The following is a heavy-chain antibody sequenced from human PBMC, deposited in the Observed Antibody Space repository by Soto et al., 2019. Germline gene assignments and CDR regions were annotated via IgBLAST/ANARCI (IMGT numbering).Heavy chain of an antibody. V-gene: IGHV3-15*01. Sequence: EVQLVESGGGLVKPGGSVRLSCAASGFTFNNAWMSWVRQAPGKGLECVGRIKSKTDGGTTDYAAPVKGRFAISRDDSKNTQHMQKNSVKTEATAVYYCTTEGWEYDYWGQGTLVTVSS. CDR3: TTEGWEYDY. J-gene: IGHJ4*02. CDR2: IKSKTDGGTT. D-gene: IGHD1-26*01. CDR1: GFTFNNAW.